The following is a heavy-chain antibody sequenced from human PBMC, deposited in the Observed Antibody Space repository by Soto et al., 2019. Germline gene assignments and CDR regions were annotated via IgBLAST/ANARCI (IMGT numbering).Heavy chain of an antibody. CDR3: ARGNGIRENWFDP. D-gene: IGHD1-20*01. Sequence: SETLSLTCAVSGYSISSGYYWGCIRQPPGKGLEWIGSIYHSGNTYYNPSLKSRVTISVDTSKNQFSLKLSSVTAADTAVYYCARGNGIRENWFDPWGQGTLVTVSS. V-gene: IGHV4-38-2*01. CDR1: GYSISSGYY. J-gene: IGHJ5*02. CDR2: IYHSGNT.